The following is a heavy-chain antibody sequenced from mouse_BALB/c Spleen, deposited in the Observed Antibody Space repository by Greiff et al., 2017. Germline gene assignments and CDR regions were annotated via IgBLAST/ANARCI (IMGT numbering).Heavy chain of an antibody. CDR2: IYPGSGNT. D-gene: IGHD1-1*01. CDR1: GYAFTNYW. Sequence: VQLQQSGAELVRPGTSVKISCKASGYAFTNYWLGWVKQRPGHGLEWIGDIYPGSGNTYYNEKFKGKATLTADKSSSTAYMQLSSLTSEDSAFYFCARVTTVGAGDYWGQGTTLTVSS. CDR3: ARVTTVGAGDY. J-gene: IGHJ2*01. V-gene: IGHV1-63*01.